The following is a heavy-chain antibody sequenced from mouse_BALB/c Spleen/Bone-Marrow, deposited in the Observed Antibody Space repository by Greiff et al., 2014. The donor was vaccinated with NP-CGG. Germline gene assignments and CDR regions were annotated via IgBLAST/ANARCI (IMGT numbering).Heavy chain of an antibody. Sequence: VQLKESGPSLVKPSPTLSLTCSVTGDSITSAYWNWLRQFPGNNLEYMGYISYSGSTYHYPVLHRRVSFTRDTSKKQYYLQLKSVTTEDTATYDCASSYDHLWMDYWGQGTSVTVSS. CDR2: ISYSGST. V-gene: IGHV3-8*02. CDR3: ASSYDHLWMDY. J-gene: IGHJ4*01. CDR1: GDSITSAY. D-gene: IGHD5-5*01.